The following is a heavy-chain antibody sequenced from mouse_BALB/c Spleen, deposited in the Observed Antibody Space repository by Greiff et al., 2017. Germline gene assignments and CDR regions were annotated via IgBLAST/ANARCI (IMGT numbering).Heavy chain of an antibody. Sequence: ESGPGLVKPSQSLSLTCTVTGYSITSDYAWNWIRQFPGNKLEWMGYISYSGSTSYNPSLKSRISITRDTSKNQFFLQLNSVTTEDTATYYCASYYGNLFDYWGQGTTLTVSS. CDR1: GYSITSDYA. CDR3: ASYYGNLFDY. J-gene: IGHJ2*01. CDR2: ISYSGST. D-gene: IGHD2-1*01. V-gene: IGHV3-2*02.